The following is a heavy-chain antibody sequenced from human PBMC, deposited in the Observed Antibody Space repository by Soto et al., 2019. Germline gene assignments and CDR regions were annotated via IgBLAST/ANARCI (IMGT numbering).Heavy chain of an antibody. CDR2: ISGSSETK. CDR3: ARGTSLGYYSYGMDV. CDR1: GFTFSSYS. D-gene: IGHD3-10*01. Sequence: EVQLVESGGGLVQPGGSLRLSCVASGFTFSSYSMNWVRQAPGKGLEWVSYISGSSETKYNADSVKGRFTTSRDNVKNVVYLQMNSLRDEDTALYYCARGTSLGYYSYGMDVWGQGTTVTVSS. J-gene: IGHJ6*02. V-gene: IGHV3-48*02.